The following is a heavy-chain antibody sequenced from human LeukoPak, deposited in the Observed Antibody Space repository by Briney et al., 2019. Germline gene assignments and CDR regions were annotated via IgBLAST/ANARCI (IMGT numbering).Heavy chain of an antibody. CDR1: GFTFSSYG. CDR3: AKDYYDSSGPEYFQH. J-gene: IGHJ1*01. Sequence: GRSLRLSCAASGFTFSSYGMHWVRQAPGKGLEWVAVISYDGSNKYYADSVKGRFTISRDNSKNTLYLQMNSLRAEDTAVYYCAKDYYDSSGPEYFQHWGQGTLVTVSS. CDR2: ISYDGSNK. D-gene: IGHD3-22*01. V-gene: IGHV3-30*18.